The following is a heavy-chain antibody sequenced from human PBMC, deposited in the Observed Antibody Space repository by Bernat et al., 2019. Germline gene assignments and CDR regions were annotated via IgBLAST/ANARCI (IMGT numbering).Heavy chain of an antibody. CDR1: GFTFSSYA. CDR3: ARDSMTTVVYFDY. CDR2: ISYDGSNK. V-gene: IGHV3-30-3*01. D-gene: IGHD4-23*01. J-gene: IGHJ4*02. Sequence: QVQLVESGGGVVQPGRSLRLSCAASGFTFSSYAMHWVRQAPGKGLEWVAVISYDGSNKYYADSVKGRFTSSRDNSKNTLYLQMNSLRAEDTDVYYCARDSMTTVVYFDYWGQGTLVTVSS.